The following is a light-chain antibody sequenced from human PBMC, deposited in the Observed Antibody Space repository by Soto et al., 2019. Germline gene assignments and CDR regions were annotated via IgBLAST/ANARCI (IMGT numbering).Light chain of an antibody. CDR2: GAS. J-gene: IGKJ5*01. Sequence: EIVITQSPATLSVSPGERAALSCRASQSVSGNLAWYQQTPGQTPRLLIYGASTRATGIPARFSGSGFGTEFTLTISSLKPEDFAVYYCQQYNYRPPAFGQGTRLEIK. CDR1: QSVSGN. CDR3: QQYNYRPPA. V-gene: IGKV3-15*01.